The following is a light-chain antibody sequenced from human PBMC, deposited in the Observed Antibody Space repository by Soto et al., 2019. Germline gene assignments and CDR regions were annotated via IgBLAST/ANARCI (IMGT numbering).Light chain of an antibody. CDR1: QTVGNN. Sequence: EIVLTQSPATLSLSPGERATLSCRASQTVGNNLAWYQQKPGQAPGLLIYDASVRATGIPARFSGSGSGTDFTLTISSLEPEDFAVYYCQLSQQRSNWPPVTFGQGTRLEIK. CDR3: QLSQQRSNWPPVT. J-gene: IGKJ5*01. CDR2: DAS. V-gene: IGKV3-11*01.